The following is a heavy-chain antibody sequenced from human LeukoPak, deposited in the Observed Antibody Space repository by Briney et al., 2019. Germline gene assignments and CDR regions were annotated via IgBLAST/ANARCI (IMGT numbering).Heavy chain of an antibody. D-gene: IGHD4-17*01. CDR3: AKVTVTTSGLPDY. Sequence: GGSLRLSCAASGFTFSSYSMNWVRQAPGKGLEWVSYISSSSSTIYYADSVKGRFTISRDNAKNSLYLQMNSLRAEDTAVYYCAKVTVTTSGLPDYWGQGTLVTVSS. V-gene: IGHV3-48*01. J-gene: IGHJ4*02. CDR2: ISSSSSTI. CDR1: GFTFSSYS.